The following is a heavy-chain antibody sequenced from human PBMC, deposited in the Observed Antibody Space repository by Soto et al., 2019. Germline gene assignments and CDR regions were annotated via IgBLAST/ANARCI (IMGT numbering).Heavy chain of an antibody. D-gene: IGHD3-10*01. J-gene: IGHJ3*01. V-gene: IGHV3-30-3*01. CDR2: ISYDGSNK. CDR1: GFTFSSYA. CDR3: AAGDDFDA. Sequence: GGSLRLSCAASGFTFSSYAMHWVRQAPGKGLEWVAVISYDGSNKYYADSVKGRFTISRDNSKNTLYLQMNSLRAEDTAVYYCAAGDDFDAWGKGTMVTV.